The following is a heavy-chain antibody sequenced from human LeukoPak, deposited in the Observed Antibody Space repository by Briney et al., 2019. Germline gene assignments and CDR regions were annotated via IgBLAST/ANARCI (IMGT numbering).Heavy chain of an antibody. V-gene: IGHV7-4-1*02. CDR3: ARDRRVRGVIITGWCDP. CDR1: GYTFTSYG. CDR2: INTNTGNP. D-gene: IGHD3-10*01. J-gene: IGHJ5*02. Sequence: ASVKVSCKHSGYTFTSYGISWVRQAPGQGLEWMGWINTNTGNPTYAQGFTGRFVFSLDTSFSTAYLQISSLKAEDTAVYYCARDRRVRGVIITGWCDPWGQGTLVTVSS.